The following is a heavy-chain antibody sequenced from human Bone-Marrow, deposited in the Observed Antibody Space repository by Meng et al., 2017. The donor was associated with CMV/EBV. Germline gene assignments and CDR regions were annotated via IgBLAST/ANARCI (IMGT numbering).Heavy chain of an antibody. CDR3: AREWLQSLYYYGMDV. J-gene: IGHJ6*02. CDR1: GGTFSSYT. CDR2: IIPILGIA. Sequence: SVKVSCKASGGTFSSYTISWVRQAPGQGLECMGRIIPILGIANYAQKFQGRVTITADKSTSTAYMELSSLRSEDTAVYYCAREWLQSLYYYGMDVWGQGTTVTVSS. V-gene: IGHV1-69*02. D-gene: IGHD5-24*01.